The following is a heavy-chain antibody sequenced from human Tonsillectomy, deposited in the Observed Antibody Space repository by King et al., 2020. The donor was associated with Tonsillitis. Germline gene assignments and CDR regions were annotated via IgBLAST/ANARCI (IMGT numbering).Heavy chain of an antibody. D-gene: IGHD3-22*01. CDR3: ARAYYYDNSGYIDY. J-gene: IGHJ4*02. Sequence: QLQESGPRLVKPSETLSLTCSVSGGSISSSSYYWGWIRQPPGKGLEWIASIYYSGSTYYNPSLESRVTISVDTSKNQFSLKLSSVTAADTAVYYCARAYYYDNSGYIDYWGQGPLVTVST. CDR1: GGSISSSSYY. CDR2: IYYSGST. V-gene: IGHV4-39*01.